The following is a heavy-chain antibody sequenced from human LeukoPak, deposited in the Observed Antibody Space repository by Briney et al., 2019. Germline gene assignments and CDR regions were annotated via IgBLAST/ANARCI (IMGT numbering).Heavy chain of an antibody. CDR2: VKRKIDGDTP. CDR3: TKDSAAY. Sequence: PGGSLRLSCAASGFTFSNAWMTWVRQAPGKGRERVGRVKRKIDGDTPDYAAVVKGKFPISKDDSKNTVYLQMNSLKTEDTALYYCTKDSAAYWGQGTLVTVSS. J-gene: IGHJ4*02. V-gene: IGHV3-15*01. CDR1: GFTFSNAW.